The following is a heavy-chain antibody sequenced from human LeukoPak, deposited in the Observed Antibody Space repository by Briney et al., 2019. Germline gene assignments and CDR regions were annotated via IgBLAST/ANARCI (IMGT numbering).Heavy chain of an antibody. J-gene: IGHJ5*01. CDR1: GFTFSSYG. D-gene: IGHD2-8*01. Sequence: PGGSLRLSCAASGFTFSSYGMHWVRQAPGKGLEWVAFIRYDGSNKYYADSVKGRFTISRDNSKNTLYLQMNSLRAEDTAMYYCARAVLATKSEHWFDSWGQGTLVTVSS. CDR3: ARAVLATKSEHWFDS. V-gene: IGHV3-30*02. CDR2: IRYDGSNK.